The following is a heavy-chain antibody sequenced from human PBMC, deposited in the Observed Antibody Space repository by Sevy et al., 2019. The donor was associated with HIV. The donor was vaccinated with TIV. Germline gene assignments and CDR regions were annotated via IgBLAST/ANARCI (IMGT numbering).Heavy chain of an antibody. Sequence: SDTLSLTCAVYGGSFSGYYWSWIRQPPGKGLEWIGEINHSGSTNYNPSLKSRVTISVDTSKNQFSLKLSSVTAADTAVYYCARGRFRSGSYGLGIYYYGMDVWGQGTTVTVSS. V-gene: IGHV4-34*01. D-gene: IGHD3-10*01. CDR3: ARGRFRSGSYGLGIYYYGMDV. CDR2: INHSGST. CDR1: GGSFSGYY. J-gene: IGHJ6*02.